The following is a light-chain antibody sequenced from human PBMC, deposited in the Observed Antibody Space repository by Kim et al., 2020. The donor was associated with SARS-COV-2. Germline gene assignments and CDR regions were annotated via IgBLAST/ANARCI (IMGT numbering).Light chain of an antibody. CDR2: KAS. Sequence: DIQMTQSPSTLSASVGDRVTITCRASQRISHWLAWYQQKPGKAPKLLIYKASNLESGVPSRVSGSGSGTEFTLTISSLQPDDFATYSCQLYDSFPWTFGQGTKVDIK. J-gene: IGKJ1*01. CDR3: QLYDSFPWT. V-gene: IGKV1-5*03. CDR1: QRISHW.